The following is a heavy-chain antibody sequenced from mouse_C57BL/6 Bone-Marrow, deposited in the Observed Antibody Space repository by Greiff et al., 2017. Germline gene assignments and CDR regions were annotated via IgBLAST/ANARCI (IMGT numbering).Heavy chain of an antibody. D-gene: IGHD1-1*01. Sequence: QVQLKQSGAELAKPGASVKLSCKASGYTFTSYWMHWVKQRPGQGLEWIGYINPSSGYTKYNQKFKDKATLTADKSSSTAYMQLSSLTYEDSAVYYCARPYYGSSYRWYFDVWGTGTTVTVSS. V-gene: IGHV1-7*01. CDR2: INPSSGYT. CDR1: GYTFTSYW. CDR3: ARPYYGSSYRWYFDV. J-gene: IGHJ1*03.